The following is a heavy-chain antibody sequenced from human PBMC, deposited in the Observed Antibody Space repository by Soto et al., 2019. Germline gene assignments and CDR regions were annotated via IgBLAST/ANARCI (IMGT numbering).Heavy chain of an antibody. J-gene: IGHJ4*02. Sequence: PGGSLRLSCAASGFTFTRYGMHWIRQAPGKGPEWVAVISYDGSIKKYGNSVKGRFTISRDNSKNTVYLQMTSLRGDDTAVYYCAKEVQSTYGWPFDYWGQGTLVTVYS. D-gene: IGHD3-10*01. V-gene: IGHV3-30*18. CDR2: ISYDGSIK. CDR3: AKEVQSTYGWPFDY. CDR1: GFTFTRYG.